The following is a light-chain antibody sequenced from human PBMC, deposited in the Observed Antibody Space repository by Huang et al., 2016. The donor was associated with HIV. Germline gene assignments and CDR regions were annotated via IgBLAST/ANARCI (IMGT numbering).Light chain of an antibody. CDR2: ATS. CDR1: QGIHNY. CDR3: QQLSAYPLT. V-gene: IGKV1-9*01. J-gene: IGKJ4*01. Sequence: IQLTQSPSSLSVSVGDRVTITCRASQGIHNYLAMYQQKPGKAPKLLIFATSTLQSGVPSRFSGSGSGADFTLSIAGLQPEDSATYYCQQLSAYPLTFGGGTKVEI.